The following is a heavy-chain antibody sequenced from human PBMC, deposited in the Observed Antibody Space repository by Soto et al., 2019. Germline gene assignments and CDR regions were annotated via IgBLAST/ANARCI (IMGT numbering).Heavy chain of an antibody. CDR2: ISYDGSNK. V-gene: IGHV3-30-3*01. J-gene: IGHJ4*02. D-gene: IGHD6-6*01. CDR3: AREEGYSSSSDY. Sequence: PGGSLRLSCAASGFTFSSYAMHWVRQAPGKGLEWVAVISYDGSNKYYADSVKGRFTISRDNSKNTLYLQMNSLRAEDTAVYYCAREEGYSSSSDYWGQGTLVTVSS. CDR1: GFTFSSYA.